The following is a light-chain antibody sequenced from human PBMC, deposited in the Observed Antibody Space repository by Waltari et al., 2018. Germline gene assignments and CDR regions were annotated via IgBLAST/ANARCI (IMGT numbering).Light chain of an antibody. Sequence: SYVLTQPPSVSVAPGETARITCGGNNIGTKSVHWYRQKPGQAPVLVISYDSDRPSGIPGRVSGSNSGDRATLTSSGLQAGDEADYYCFSYAGSYTFRVFGGGTKLTVL. V-gene: IGLV3-21*01. CDR3: FSYAGSYTFRV. J-gene: IGLJ2*01. CDR2: YDS. CDR1: NIGTKS.